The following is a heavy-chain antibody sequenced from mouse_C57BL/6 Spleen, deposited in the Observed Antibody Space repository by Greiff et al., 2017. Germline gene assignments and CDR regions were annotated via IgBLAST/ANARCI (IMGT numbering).Heavy chain of an antibody. Sequence: VQLQQPGAELVKPGASVKLSCKASGYTFTSYWMHWVKQRPGQGLEWIGMIHPNSGSTNYNEKFKSKATLTEDKSSSTAYMQLSSLTSEDSAVYYCASSTTVVAKRYFDVWGTGTTVTVSS. CDR3: ASSTTVVAKRYFDV. D-gene: IGHD1-1*01. J-gene: IGHJ1*03. CDR1: GYTFTSYW. V-gene: IGHV1-64*01. CDR2: IHPNSGST.